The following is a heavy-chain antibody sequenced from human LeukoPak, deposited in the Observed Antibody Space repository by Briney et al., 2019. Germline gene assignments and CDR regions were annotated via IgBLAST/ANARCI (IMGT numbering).Heavy chain of an antibody. CDR2: FDPEDGET. CDR1: GYTLTELS. J-gene: IGHJ4*02. Sequence: ASVKVSCKVSGYTLTELSMHWVRQAPGKGLEWMGGFDPEDGETIYAQKFQGRVTITTDESTSTAYMELSSLRSEDTAVYYCARDNSGSYDDWGQGTLVTVSS. CDR3: ARDNSGSYDD. V-gene: IGHV1-24*01. D-gene: IGHD1-26*01.